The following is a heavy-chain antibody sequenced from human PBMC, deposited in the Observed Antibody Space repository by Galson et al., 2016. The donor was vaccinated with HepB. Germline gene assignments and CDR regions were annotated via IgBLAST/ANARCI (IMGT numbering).Heavy chain of an antibody. J-gene: IGHJ4*02. CDR3: ARDLSPYCSGGVCYADF. CDR1: GFPFSTRA. Sequence: SLRLSCAASGFPFSTRAMHWVRQAPGKGLEWLALIWFDGSHTFYADSAKGRFTISRDNSKDALYLIMNSLRAEDTAVYYCARDLSPYCSGGVCYADFWGQGALVTVSS. D-gene: IGHD2-8*02. CDR2: IWFDGSHT. V-gene: IGHV3-33*01.